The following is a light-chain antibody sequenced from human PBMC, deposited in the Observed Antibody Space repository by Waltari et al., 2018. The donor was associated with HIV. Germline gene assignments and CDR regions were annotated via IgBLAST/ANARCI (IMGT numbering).Light chain of an antibody. V-gene: IGLV3-25*03. Sequence: SYELTQPPSVSVSPGQTARITCSGAALPKQYAYWYQQKPGQAPVLVIYKDSERPSGIPERFSGSSSVTTVTLTISGVKAEDEADYYCQSADSSGTYWVFGGGTKLTVL. J-gene: IGLJ3*02. CDR3: QSADSSGTYWV. CDR2: KDS. CDR1: ALPKQY.